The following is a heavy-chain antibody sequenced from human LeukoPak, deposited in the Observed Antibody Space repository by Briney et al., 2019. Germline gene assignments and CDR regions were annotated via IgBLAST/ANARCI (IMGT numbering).Heavy chain of an antibody. Sequence: SETLSLTCSVSGGSISSGSYYWRWIRQPAGKGLEWLGRIYTSGSTNYNPSLKSRVPISVDTSKNQFSLKLSSVTAADTAVYYCARDREVVSRDYYYYMDVWGKGTTVTVSS. CDR3: ARDREVVSRDYYYYMDV. V-gene: IGHV4-61*02. J-gene: IGHJ6*03. D-gene: IGHD3-22*01. CDR1: GGSISSGSYY. CDR2: IYTSGST.